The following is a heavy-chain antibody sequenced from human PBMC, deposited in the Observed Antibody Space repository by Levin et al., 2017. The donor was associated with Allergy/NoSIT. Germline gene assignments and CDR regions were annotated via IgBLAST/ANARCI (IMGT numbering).Heavy chain of an antibody. Sequence: RASVKVSCTASGVTFNNYLNSWLRQAPGQGLEWVGRIIPALGIANYAEKFQGRVTIVADRFSTTTYMELSGLKDEDTAVYYCASDRAVGTSWFFDLWGRGTLVTVAS. J-gene: IGHJ2*01. D-gene: IGHD1-7*01. CDR1: GVTFNNYL. CDR3: ASDRAVGTSWFFDL. CDR2: IIPALGIA. V-gene: IGHV1-69*04.